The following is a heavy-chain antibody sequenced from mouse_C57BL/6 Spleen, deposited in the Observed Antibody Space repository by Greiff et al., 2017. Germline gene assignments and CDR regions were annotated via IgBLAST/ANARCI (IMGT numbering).Heavy chain of an antibody. J-gene: IGHJ2*01. V-gene: IGHV1-69*01. CDR1: GYTFTSYW. CDR2: IDPSDSYT. Sequence: QVQLQQSGAELVMPGASVKLSCKASGYTFTSYWMHWVKQRPGQGLEWIGEIDPSDSYTNYNQKFKGKSTLTVDKSSSTAYMQLSSLTSEDSAVYYCARGGLPNYFDYWGQGTTLTVSS. D-gene: IGHD5-5*01. CDR3: ARGGLPNYFDY.